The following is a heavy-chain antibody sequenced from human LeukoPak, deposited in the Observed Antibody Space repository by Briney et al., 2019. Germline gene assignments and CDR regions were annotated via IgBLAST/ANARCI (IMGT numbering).Heavy chain of an antibody. CDR2: ISYDGSNK. D-gene: IGHD3-16*01. CDR3: AGIREGGWFDP. J-gene: IGHJ5*02. Sequence: GGSLRLSCAASGFTFSSYAMHWVRQAPGKGLEWVAVISYDGSNKYYADSVKGRFTISRDNSKNTLYLQMNSLRAEDTAVYYCAGIREGGWFDPWGQGTLVTVSS. CDR1: GFTFSSYA. V-gene: IGHV3-30-3*01.